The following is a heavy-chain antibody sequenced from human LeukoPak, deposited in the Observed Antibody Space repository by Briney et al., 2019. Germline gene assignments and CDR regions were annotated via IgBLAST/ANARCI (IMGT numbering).Heavy chain of an antibody. CDR1: AFVFTTYS. D-gene: IGHD2-15*01. J-gene: IGHJ4*02. CDR3: AKSRAALFHFDC. V-gene: IGHV3-23*01. Sequence: GGSLRLSCAASAFVFTTYSMNWVRLPPGRGLEWVSAIIGSGSGTYYAASVKGRFTISRDNSKNTLYQKMNSLKAEDTAIYYCAKSRAALFHFDCWGQGTLVTVSS. CDR2: IIGSGSGT.